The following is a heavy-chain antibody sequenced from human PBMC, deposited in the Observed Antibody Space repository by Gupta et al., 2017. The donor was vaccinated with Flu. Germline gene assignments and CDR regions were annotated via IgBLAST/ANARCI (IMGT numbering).Heavy chain of an antibody. CDR1: GFSFSSYA. CDR2: ISYDGGSI. CDR3: AGYGDFAS. J-gene: IGHJ4*02. V-gene: IGHV3-30-3*01. D-gene: IGHD4-17*01. Sequence: QAQMVESGGGVVKHGRSLRPSCAAYGFSFSSYAMSWVRQAPGKGLEWVAVISYDGGSIDYADSVKGRFTISRDNSNNTLYLQMTSLRADDTAVYYCAGYGDFASWGQGALVTVSS.